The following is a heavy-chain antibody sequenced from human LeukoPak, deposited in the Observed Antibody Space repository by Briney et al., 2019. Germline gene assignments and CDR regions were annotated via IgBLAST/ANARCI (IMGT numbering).Heavy chain of an antibody. J-gene: IGHJ5*02. CDR2: INHSGST. D-gene: IGHD4-17*01. CDR3: ARGLTTVTTFNWFDP. Sequence: SETLFLTCAVYGGSFSGYFWSWIRQPPGKGLEWIGEINHSGSTNYNPSLKSRVTISVDTSKNQFSLKLSSVTAADTAVYSCARGLTTVTTFNWFDPWGQGTLVAVSS. CDR1: GGSFSGYF. V-gene: IGHV4-34*01.